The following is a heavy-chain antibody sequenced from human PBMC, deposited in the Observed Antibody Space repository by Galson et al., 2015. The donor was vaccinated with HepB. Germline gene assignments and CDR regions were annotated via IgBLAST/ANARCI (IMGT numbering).Heavy chain of an antibody. V-gene: IGHV3-30*04. D-gene: IGHD6-13*01. J-gene: IGHJ6*02. CDR1: GFTFSTYN. CDR2: FSYDGRDK. Sequence: SLRLSCAVSGFTFSTYNMHRVRQAPGKGLEWLAVFSYDGRDKYYADSAKGRFTISRDNSKNTLYLHLNSLRPEDTALYYCARVAAGSRARYYFYGMDVWGQGTPVTVSS. CDR3: ARVAAGSRARYYFYGMDV.